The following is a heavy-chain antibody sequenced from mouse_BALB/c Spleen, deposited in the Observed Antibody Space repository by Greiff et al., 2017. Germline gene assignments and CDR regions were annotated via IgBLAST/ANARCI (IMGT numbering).Heavy chain of an antibody. Sequence: QVQLQQPGAELVKPGTSVKLSCKASGYNFTSYWINWVKLRPGQGLEWIGDIYPGSGSTNYNEKFKSQATLTVDTSSSTAYMQLSSLASEDSALYYCAIPSYYYGSSWFAYWGQGTLVTVSA. J-gene: IGHJ3*01. CDR1: GYNFTSYW. CDR2: IYPGSGST. CDR3: AIPSYYYGSSWFAY. D-gene: IGHD1-1*01. V-gene: IGHV1-55*01.